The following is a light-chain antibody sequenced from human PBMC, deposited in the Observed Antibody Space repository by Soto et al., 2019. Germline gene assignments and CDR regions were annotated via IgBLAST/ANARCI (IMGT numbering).Light chain of an antibody. Sequence: EIVLTQSPGTLSLSPGERATLSCRASQSVNNRYLAWYQQKGGQAPRLLIYGASGRATGSPDRFSGSGSGTEFTLAICRLEPEDFAVYDCQQYGGSPPITFGGGTKVEIK. J-gene: IGKJ4*01. CDR2: GAS. CDR3: QQYGGSPPIT. CDR1: QSVNNRY. V-gene: IGKV3-20*01.